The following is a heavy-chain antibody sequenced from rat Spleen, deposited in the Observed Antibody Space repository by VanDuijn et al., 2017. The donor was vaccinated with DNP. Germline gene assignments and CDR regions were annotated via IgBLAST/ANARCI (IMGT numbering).Heavy chain of an antibody. V-gene: IGHV5-20*01. CDR1: GFTFSDYY. CDR2: ITDSGGIT. J-gene: IGHJ2*01. Sequence: EVRLVESGGGLVQPGRSLTLSCAASGFTFSDYYMAWVRQAPTEGLEWVASITDSGGITYYRDSVKGRFTVSRHNAKNTLYLQLDSLRSEDTATYYCTTDQGGPFFDYWGQGVMVTVSS. CDR3: TTDQGGPFFDY. D-gene: IGHD1-11*01.